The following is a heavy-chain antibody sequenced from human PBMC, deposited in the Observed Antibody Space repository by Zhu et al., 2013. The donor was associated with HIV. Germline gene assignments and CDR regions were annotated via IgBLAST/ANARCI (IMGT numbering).Heavy chain of an antibody. CDR2: IIPIFGTA. J-gene: IGHJ6*02. CDR3: ARMSGSSGYDFLWAYYYGMDV. CDR1: GGTFSSYA. V-gene: IGHV1-69*01. D-gene: IGHD5-12*01. Sequence: QVQLVQSGAEVKKPGSSVKVSCKASGGTFSSYAISWVRQAPGQGLEWMGGIIPIFGTANYAQKFQGRVTITADESTSTAYMELSSLRSEDTAVYYCARMSGSSGYDFLWAYYYGMDVWGQGTTVTVSS.